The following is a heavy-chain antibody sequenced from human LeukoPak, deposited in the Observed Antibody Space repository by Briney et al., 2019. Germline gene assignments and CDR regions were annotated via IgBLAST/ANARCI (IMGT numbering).Heavy chain of an antibody. CDR1: GFTFSSYS. D-gene: IGHD5-12*01. CDR2: VSSSSTYI. Sequence: GGSLRLSCAASGFTFSSYSMNWVRQAPGKGLEWVSSVSSSSTYIYYADSVRGRFTISRDNSKNTLYLQMNSLRAEDTAVYYCARGRYEFSAGMDVWGQGTTVTVSS. J-gene: IGHJ6*02. CDR3: ARGRYEFSAGMDV. V-gene: IGHV3-21*04.